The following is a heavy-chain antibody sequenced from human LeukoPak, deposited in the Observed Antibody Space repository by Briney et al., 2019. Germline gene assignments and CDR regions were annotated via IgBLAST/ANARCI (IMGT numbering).Heavy chain of an antibody. D-gene: IGHD1-14*01. CDR1: GFTVSSNY. CDR3: ARLFLRGTSHFDS. V-gene: IGHV3-53*01. CDR2: IYSGGST. Sequence: PGGSLRLSCAASGFTVSSNYMSWVRQAPGKGLEWVSVIYSGGSTYYADSVKGRFTISRDNSKNTLYLQMNNLRADDTAVYYCARLFLRGTSHFDSWGQGTLVTVSS. J-gene: IGHJ4*02.